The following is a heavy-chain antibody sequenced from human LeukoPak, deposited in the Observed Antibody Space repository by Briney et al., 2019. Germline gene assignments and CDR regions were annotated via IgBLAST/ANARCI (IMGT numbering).Heavy chain of an antibody. Sequence: SVKVSCKASGGTFISYAISWVRQAPGQGLEWMGRIIPIFGTANYAQKFQGRVTITTDESTSTAYMELSSLRSEDAAVYYCARVSDILTGSRYDYYFDYWGQGTLVTVSS. CDR1: GGTFISYA. D-gene: IGHD3-9*01. J-gene: IGHJ4*02. V-gene: IGHV1-69*05. CDR3: ARVSDILTGSRYDYYFDY. CDR2: IIPIFGTA.